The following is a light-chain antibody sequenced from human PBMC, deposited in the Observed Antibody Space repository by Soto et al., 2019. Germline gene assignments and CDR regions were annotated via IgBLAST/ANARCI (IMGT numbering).Light chain of an antibody. J-gene: IGKJ4*01. CDR1: QSVLYSSNNKNY. Sequence: DIVMTQSPDSLAVSLGERATINCKSSQSVLYSSNNKNYLAWYQQKRGQSPRVIIYGGYTRAAGIPDRFSGSGSGTDFTLTITRLEPEDFEVYYCQQYGSSPLTFGGGTKVDIK. V-gene: IGKV4-1*01. CDR3: QQYGSSPLT. CDR2: GGY.